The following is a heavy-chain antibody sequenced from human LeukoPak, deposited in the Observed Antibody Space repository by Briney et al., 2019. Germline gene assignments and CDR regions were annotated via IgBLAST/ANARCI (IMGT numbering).Heavy chain of an antibody. V-gene: IGHV1-69*04. CDR1: GGTFSSYA. CDR3: ASRNTAMAYNWFDP. Sequence: SVKVSCNASGGTFSSYAISWVRQAPGQGLEWMGRIIPILGIANYAQKFQGRVTITADKSPSTAYMELSSLRSEDTAVYYCASRNTAMAYNWFDPWGQGTLVTVSS. CDR2: IIPILGIA. D-gene: IGHD5-18*01. J-gene: IGHJ5*02.